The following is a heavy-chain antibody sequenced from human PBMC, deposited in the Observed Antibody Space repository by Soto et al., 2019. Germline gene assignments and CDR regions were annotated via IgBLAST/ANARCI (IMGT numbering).Heavy chain of an antibody. Sequence: QVQLMQSGAEVKKPGSSVKVSCKASVGTFSTSAISWVRQAPGEGLEWVGGIVPVFATPDYAQKFQGRVTISADESTTTAYLELTSLTTDDTAVYYCARDKDRQQLGGNYYYILDVWGQGTAITVSS. CDR3: ARDKDRQQLGGNYYYILDV. CDR2: IVPVFATP. V-gene: IGHV1-69*12. CDR1: VGTFSTSA. D-gene: IGHD3-3*02. J-gene: IGHJ6*02.